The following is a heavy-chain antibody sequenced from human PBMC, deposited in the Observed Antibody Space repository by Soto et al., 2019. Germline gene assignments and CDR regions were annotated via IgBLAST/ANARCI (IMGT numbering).Heavy chain of an antibody. Sequence: PSETLSLTCDVYGGSFSDYIWTWIRQTPGKGLQWIGQINHSGSANYNPSLKSRVTISVHTSSSQFSLELSSVTAADTAVYYCARGLIRGSHYSGGWYYFDSWGQGTQVPVSS. CDR2: INHSGSA. D-gene: IGHD3-16*01. CDR1: GGSFSDYI. CDR3: ARGLIRGSHYSGGWYYFDS. J-gene: IGHJ4*02. V-gene: IGHV4-34*01.